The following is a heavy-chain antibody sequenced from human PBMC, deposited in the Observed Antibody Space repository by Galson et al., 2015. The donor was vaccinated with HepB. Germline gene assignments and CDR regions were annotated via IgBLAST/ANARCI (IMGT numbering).Heavy chain of an antibody. D-gene: IGHD3-10*01. CDR1: GFSLSTSGMC. CDR2: IDWDDDK. V-gene: IGHV2-70*01. Sequence: PALVKPTQTLTLTCTFSGFSLSTSGMCVSWIRQPPGKALEWLALIDWDDDKYYSTSLKTRLTISKDTSKNQVVLTLTNMDPVDTAAYYCARMFYYAVEGAPFDYWGQGTLVTVSS. J-gene: IGHJ4*02. CDR3: ARMFYYAVEGAPFDY.